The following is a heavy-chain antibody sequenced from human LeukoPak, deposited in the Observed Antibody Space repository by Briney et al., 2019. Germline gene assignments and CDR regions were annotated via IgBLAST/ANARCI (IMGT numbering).Heavy chain of an antibody. Sequence: SETLSLTCTVSGGSISTYYWSWIRQPPGKRLEWITYIHYSGSTNYNPSLKSRVTTSVDTSKNQFSLKLSSVTAADTAVYYCSAKEYDSSGYPGEFDYWGQGTLVTVSS. CDR1: GGSISTYY. J-gene: IGHJ4*02. CDR3: SAKEYDSSGYPGEFDY. D-gene: IGHD3-22*01. CDR2: IHYSGST. V-gene: IGHV4-59*12.